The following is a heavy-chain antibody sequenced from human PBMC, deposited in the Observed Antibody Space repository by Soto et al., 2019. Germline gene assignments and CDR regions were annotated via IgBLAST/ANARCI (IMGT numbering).Heavy chain of an antibody. V-gene: IGHV4-31*03. CDR2: IYYSGST. CDR1: GGSISSGGYY. CDR3: ARARGCSGGSCYSPMYYFDY. D-gene: IGHD2-15*01. J-gene: IGHJ4*02. Sequence: QVQLQESGPGLVKPSQTLSLTCTVSGGSISSGGYYWSWIRQHPGKGLEWIGYIYYSGSTYYNPSLKSRVTILVDTSKNQFSLKLSSVTAADTAVYYCARARGCSGGSCYSPMYYFDYWGQGTLVTVSS.